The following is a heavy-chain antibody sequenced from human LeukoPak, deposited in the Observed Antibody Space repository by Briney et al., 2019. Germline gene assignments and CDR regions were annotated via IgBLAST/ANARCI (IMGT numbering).Heavy chain of an antibody. D-gene: IGHD2/OR15-2a*01. J-gene: IGHJ4*02. CDR2: IYHSGST. CDR3: ARPTSKLGSFDY. V-gene: IGHV4-39*01. Sequence: TTSETLSLTCTVSGGSISSSNYYWGWIRQPPGKGLEWIGTIYHSGSTYYNPSLKSRISISVDTSKNQFSLKLRSVTAADAAVYYCARPTSKLGSFDYWGQGTLVTVSS. CDR1: GGSISSSNYY.